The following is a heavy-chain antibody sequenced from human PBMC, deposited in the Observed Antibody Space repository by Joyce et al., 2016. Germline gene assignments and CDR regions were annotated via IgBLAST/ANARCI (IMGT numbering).Heavy chain of an antibody. Sequence: QVQLVESGGGVVQPGRSLRVSCAATGIIFNKYAMHWVRQAPGKGPEWVAVISSDGQTRDSADSLKGRFAISRDNSKNTLYLEMTSLTPEDTAVYYCTTLSGPSDYWGQGTLVTVSA. CDR2: ISSDGQTR. V-gene: IGHV3-30*09. D-gene: IGHD3-16*02. J-gene: IGHJ4*02. CDR1: GIIFNKYA. CDR3: TTLSGPSDY.